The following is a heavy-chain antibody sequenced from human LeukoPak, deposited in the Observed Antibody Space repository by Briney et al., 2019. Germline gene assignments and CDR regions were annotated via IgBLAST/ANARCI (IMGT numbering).Heavy chain of an antibody. CDR2: ISSSSSTI. CDR3: AKNRRGSSPWHYYYYMDV. Sequence: HAGGSLRLSCAASGFTLSSYSMNWVRQAPGKGLEWVSYISSSSSTIYYADSVKGRFTISRDNAKNSLYLQMNSLRAEDTAVYYCAKNRRGSSPWHYYYYMDVWGKGTTVTVSS. D-gene: IGHD6-6*01. V-gene: IGHV3-48*04. CDR1: GFTLSSYS. J-gene: IGHJ6*03.